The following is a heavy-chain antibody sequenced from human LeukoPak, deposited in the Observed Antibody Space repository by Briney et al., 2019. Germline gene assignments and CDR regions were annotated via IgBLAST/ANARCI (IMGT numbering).Heavy chain of an antibody. D-gene: IGHD3-22*01. CDR1: GFTFSSYS. CDR3: ARGPYYYDSSGYSYSIFDY. Sequence: GGSLRLSCAASGFTFSSYSMNWVRQAPGKGLEWVSYISSSSSTIYYADSVKGRFTISRDNAKNSLYLQMNSLRDEDTAVYYCARGPYYYDSSGYSYSIFDYWGQGTLVTVSS. CDR2: ISSSSSTI. J-gene: IGHJ4*02. V-gene: IGHV3-48*02.